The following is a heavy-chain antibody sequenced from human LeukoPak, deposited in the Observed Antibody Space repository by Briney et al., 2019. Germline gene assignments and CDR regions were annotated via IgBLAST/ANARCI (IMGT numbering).Heavy chain of an antibody. V-gene: IGHV4-38-2*02. D-gene: IGHD3-10*01. CDR2: IYYSGST. CDR1: GYSISSGYY. CDR3: ARQVVTYYYGSGRHSYMDV. J-gene: IGHJ6*03. Sequence: PSETLSLTCTVSGYSISSGYYWGWIRQPPGKGLEWIGSIYYSGSTYYNPSLKSRVTISVDTSKNQFSLKLSSVTAADTAVYYCARQVVTYYYGSGRHSYMDVWGKGTTVTISS.